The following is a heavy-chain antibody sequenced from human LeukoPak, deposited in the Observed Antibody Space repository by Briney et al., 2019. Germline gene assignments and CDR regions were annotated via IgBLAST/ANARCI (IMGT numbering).Heavy chain of an antibody. CDR1: GYTFSCYY. CDR3: ARANSGWYPYFDY. J-gene: IGHJ4*02. Sequence: ASVKVSCKASGYTFSCYYIHWVRQAPGQGLEWMGWINPNSGGTNYAQNFQGRVTMTRDTSISTAYMELSRLRSDDTAVYYCARANSGWYPYFDYWGQGTLVTVSS. V-gene: IGHV1-2*02. CDR2: INPNSGGT. D-gene: IGHD6-19*01.